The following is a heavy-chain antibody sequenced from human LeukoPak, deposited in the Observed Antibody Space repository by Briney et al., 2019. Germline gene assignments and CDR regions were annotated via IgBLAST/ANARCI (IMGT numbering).Heavy chain of an antibody. CDR3: ARDRLEINWRVKNEYYMDV. CDR1: GGSFSGYY. Sequence: SETLSLTCAVYGGSFSGYYWSWIRQPPGKGLEWIGEINHSGSTNYNPSLKSRVTISVDTSKNQFSLKLSSVTAADTAVYYCARDRLEINWRVKNEYYMDVWGKGTTVTISS. V-gene: IGHV4-34*01. D-gene: IGHD1-1*01. J-gene: IGHJ6*03. CDR2: INHSGST.